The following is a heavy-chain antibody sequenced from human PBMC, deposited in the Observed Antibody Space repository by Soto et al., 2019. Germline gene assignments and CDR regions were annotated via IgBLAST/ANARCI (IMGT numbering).Heavy chain of an antibody. CDR1: GFTFSSYA. J-gene: IGHJ6*02. D-gene: IGHD2-2*01. Sequence: GGSLRLSCAASGFTFSSYAMHWVRQAPGKGLEWVAVISYDGSNKYYADSVKGRFTISRDNSKNTLYLQMNSLRAEDTAVYYCATSYQLLANYYYYGMDVWGQGTTVTSP. CDR2: ISYDGSNK. V-gene: IGHV3-30-3*01. CDR3: ATSYQLLANYYYYGMDV.